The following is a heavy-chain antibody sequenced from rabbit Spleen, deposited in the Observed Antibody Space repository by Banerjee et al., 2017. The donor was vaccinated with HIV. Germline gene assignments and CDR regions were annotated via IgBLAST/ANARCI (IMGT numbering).Heavy chain of an antibody. CDR3: ARGGTNTYSGYGNAASLDL. CDR1: GLDFSSSYW. Sequence: QEQLVESGGDLVQPEGSLTLTCKASGLDFSSSYWICWVRQAPGKGLEWIACIYTGSSANTYYASWAKGRFTISKTSSTTVTLQMTSLTAADTATYFCARGGTNTYSGYGNAASLDLWGPGTLVTVS. V-gene: IGHV1S45*01. D-gene: IGHD6-1*01. CDR2: IYTGSSANT. J-gene: IGHJ6*01.